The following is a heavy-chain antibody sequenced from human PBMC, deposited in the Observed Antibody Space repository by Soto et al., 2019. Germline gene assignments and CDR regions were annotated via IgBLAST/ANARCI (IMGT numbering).Heavy chain of an antibody. J-gene: IGHJ3*02. D-gene: IGHD1-1*01. CDR3: AKDKERRAPQDAFDI. V-gene: IGHV3-23*01. CDR1: GFTFNSYS. Sequence: PGGSLRLSCAVSGFTFNSYSMNWVRQAPGKGLEWVSAISGSGGSTYYADSVKGRFTISRDNSKNTLYLQMNSLRAEDTAVYYCAKDKERRAPQDAFDIWGQGTMVTVSS. CDR2: ISGSGGST.